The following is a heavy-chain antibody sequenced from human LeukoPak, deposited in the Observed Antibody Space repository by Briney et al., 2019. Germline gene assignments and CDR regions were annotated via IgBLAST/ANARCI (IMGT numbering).Heavy chain of an antibody. D-gene: IGHD4-11*01. V-gene: IGHV4-4*07. CDR3: ARDRGAGDYRTFFDY. Sequence: SETLSLTCIVSGGSISNYYWGWVRQPAGEGLVWIGRVYTSERTNYKPSLKRRLTMYVDTYKNQLSLRLSSVTAADTAVYYCARDRGAGDYRTFFDYWGQGTLVSVSS. J-gene: IGHJ4*02. CDR2: VYTSERT. CDR1: GGSISNYY.